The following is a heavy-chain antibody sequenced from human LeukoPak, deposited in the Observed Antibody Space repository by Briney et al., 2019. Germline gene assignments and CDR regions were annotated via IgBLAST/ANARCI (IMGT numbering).Heavy chain of an antibody. J-gene: IGHJ4*02. D-gene: IGHD6-19*01. Sequence: GGSLRLSCAASGFTFSSYNMNWVRQAPGKGLEGISYISSSHSTINYADSVKRRFTISRDNDKNSLYLQMNSLRGEDTAVYYCARGGIAVAGHYWGQGTLVTVSS. CDR3: ARGGIAVAGHY. V-gene: IGHV3-48*01. CDR2: ISSSHSTI. CDR1: GFTFSSYN.